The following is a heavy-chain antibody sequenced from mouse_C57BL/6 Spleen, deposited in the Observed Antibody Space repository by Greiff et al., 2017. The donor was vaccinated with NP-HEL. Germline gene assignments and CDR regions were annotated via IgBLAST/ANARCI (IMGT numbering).Heavy chain of an antibody. J-gene: IGHJ2*01. V-gene: IGHV5-16*01. D-gene: IGHD1-1*01. CDR2: INYDGSST. CDR3: ARGEGITTGVRCDY. Sequence: EVQLVESEGGLVQPGSSMKLSCTASGFTFSDYYMAWVRQVPEKGLEWVANINYDGSSTYYLDSLKSRFIISRDNAKNILYLQMSSLKSEDTATYYCARGEGITTGVRCDYWGQGTTLTVSS. CDR1: GFTFSDYY.